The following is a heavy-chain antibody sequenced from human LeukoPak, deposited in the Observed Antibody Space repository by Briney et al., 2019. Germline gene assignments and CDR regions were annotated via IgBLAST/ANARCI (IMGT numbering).Heavy chain of an antibody. Sequence: QPGGSLRLSCAASGFTFSNYWMHWVRQAPGKGLEWVANIKQDGSEKYYVDSVKGRFTISRDNARNSLYLQMNSLRAEDTAVYYCARVSSEGSSSWYYYYYYYMDVWGKGTTVTVSS. V-gene: IGHV3-7*01. D-gene: IGHD6-13*01. J-gene: IGHJ6*03. CDR1: GFTFSNYW. CDR2: IKQDGSEK. CDR3: ARVSSEGSSSWYYYYYYYMDV.